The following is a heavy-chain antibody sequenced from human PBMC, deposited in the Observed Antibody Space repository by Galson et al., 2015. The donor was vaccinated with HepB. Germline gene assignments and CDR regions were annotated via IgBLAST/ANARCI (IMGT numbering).Heavy chain of an antibody. CDR2: IYYSGST. J-gene: IGHJ6*02. D-gene: IGHD3-22*01. V-gene: IGHV4-59*01. Sequence: TLSLTCTVSGGFIRSYYWSWIRQPPGKGLEWIGYIYYSGSTNYNPSPKSRVTISVDTSKNQFSLKLSSVTAADTAVYYCARSHDSSGFYYYGMDVWGQGTTVTVSS. CDR3: ARSHDSSGFYYYGMDV. CDR1: GGFIRSYY.